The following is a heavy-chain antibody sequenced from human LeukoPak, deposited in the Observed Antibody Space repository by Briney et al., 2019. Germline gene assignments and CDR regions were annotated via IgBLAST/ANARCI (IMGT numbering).Heavy chain of an antibody. Sequence: SETLSLTCTVSGDSMSSYYWNFIRQPAGKGLEWIGRIHASWTTYYNPSLKSRITMSVDTSRNQFSLRLTSVTAADTAVYYCARGDYYDGGGRNWFDPWGQGTLVTVSS. CDR3: ARGDYYDGGGRNWFDP. J-gene: IGHJ5*02. V-gene: IGHV4-4*07. D-gene: IGHD3-16*01. CDR1: GDSMSSYY. CDR2: IHASWTT.